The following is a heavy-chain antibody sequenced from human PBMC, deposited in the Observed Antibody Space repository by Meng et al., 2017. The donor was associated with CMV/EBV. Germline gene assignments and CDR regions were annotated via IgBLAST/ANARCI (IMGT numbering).Heavy chain of an antibody. CDR3: ARQHNSSSWIINWFDP. CDR1: GYTFTGYY. D-gene: IGHD6-13*01. V-gene: IGHV1-2*02. J-gene: IGHJ5*02. CDR2: INPNSGGT. Sequence: VQLVQAGAEGKKPGASVQVSCKASGYTFTGYYMHWVRQAPGQGLEWMGWINPNSGGTNYAQKFQGRVTMTRDTSISTAYMELSRLRSDDTAVYYCARQHNSSSWIINWFDPWGQGTLVTVSS.